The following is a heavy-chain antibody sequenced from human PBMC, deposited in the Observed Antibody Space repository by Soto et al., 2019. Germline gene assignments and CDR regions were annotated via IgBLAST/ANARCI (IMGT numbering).Heavy chain of an antibody. CDR3: ARHGFYGDYSSNYFDP. V-gene: IGHV5-51*01. CDR1: GYSFANYW. D-gene: IGHD4-17*01. J-gene: IGHJ5*02. CDR2: IYPSDSDT. Sequence: GESLNISCKGSGYSFANYWSAWERQMPGKGLEYMGIIYPSDSDTRYSPSFQGQVTISADKSINTAYLQWSSLKASDTAMYYCARHGFYGDYSSNYFDPWGQGTLVTVSS.